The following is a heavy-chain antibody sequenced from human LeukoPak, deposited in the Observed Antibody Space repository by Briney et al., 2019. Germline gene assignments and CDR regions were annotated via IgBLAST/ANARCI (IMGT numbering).Heavy chain of an antibody. D-gene: IGHD5-12*01. CDR1: GGSISFYY. Sequence: PSETLSLTCTVTGGSISFYYWSWIRQPPGKGLEWIGYIYYSGSTNYNPSLKSRVTISVDTSKNQFSLKLSSVTAADTAVYYCARERGYSGYAPLDYWGQGILVTVSS. V-gene: IGHV4-59*01. CDR2: IYYSGST. CDR3: ARERGYSGYAPLDY. J-gene: IGHJ4*02.